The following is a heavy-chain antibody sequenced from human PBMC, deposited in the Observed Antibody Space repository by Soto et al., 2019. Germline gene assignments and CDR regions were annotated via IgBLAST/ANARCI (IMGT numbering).Heavy chain of an antibody. CDR2: VNPNSGNI. V-gene: IGHV1-8*01. CDR3: ARERAVVITTMGREDYYYYGMDV. D-gene: IGHD3-22*01. CDR1: GYTFTSYD. Sequence: QVQLVQSGAEVKKPGASVKVSCKASGYTFTSYDINWVRQATGQGLEWMGWVNPNSGNIGYAQKFQGRVTMTRNTSISTAYMELSSLRSEDTAVYYCARERAVVITTMGREDYYYYGMDVWGQGTTVTVSS. J-gene: IGHJ6*02.